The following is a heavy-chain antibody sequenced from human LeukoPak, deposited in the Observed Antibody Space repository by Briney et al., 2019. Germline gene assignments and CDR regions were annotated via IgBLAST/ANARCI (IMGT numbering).Heavy chain of an antibody. J-gene: IGHJ6*03. CDR3: ARHCIAAADDAAYYYYYMDV. CDR1: GYSFTSYW. V-gene: IGHV5-51*01. CDR2: IYPGDSDT. D-gene: IGHD6-13*01. Sequence: GESLKISCKGSGYSFTSYWIGWVRQMPGKGLEWMGIIYPGDSDTRYSPSFQGQVTISADKSISTAYLQWSSLKASDTAMYYCARHCIAAADDAAYYYYYMDVWGKGTTVTVSS.